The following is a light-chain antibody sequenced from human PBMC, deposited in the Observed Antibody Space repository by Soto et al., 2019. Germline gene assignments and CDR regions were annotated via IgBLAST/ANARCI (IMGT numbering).Light chain of an antibody. Sequence: QIVVTQEPSFSVSPGGTVTLTCGLSSGSVSTNYYPSWYQQTPGQAPRTLIYSTNTRSSGVPDRFSGSILGNKAALTITGAQADDESDYYCVLYMGSGIWVFGGGTKVTVL. CDR1: SGSVSTNYY. CDR2: STN. CDR3: VLYMGSGIWV. J-gene: IGLJ3*02. V-gene: IGLV8-61*01.